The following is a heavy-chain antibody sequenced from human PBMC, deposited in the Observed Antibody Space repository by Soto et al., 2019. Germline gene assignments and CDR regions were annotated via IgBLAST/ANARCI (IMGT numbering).Heavy chain of an antibody. CDR2: ISSSSSTI. D-gene: IGHD6-13*01. CDR3: ARALQGVWLSFDY. Sequence: GGSLRLSCAASGFSFSSYSMNWVRQAPGKGLEWVSYISSSSSTIYYADSVKGRFTISRDNAKNSLYLQMNSLRDEDTAVYYCARALQGVWLSFDYWGQGTLVTVSS. J-gene: IGHJ4*02. CDR1: GFSFSSYS. V-gene: IGHV3-48*02.